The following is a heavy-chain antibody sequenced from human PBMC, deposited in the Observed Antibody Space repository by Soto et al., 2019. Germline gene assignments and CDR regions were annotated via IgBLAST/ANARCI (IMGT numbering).Heavy chain of an antibody. CDR1: GYSFTSYW. D-gene: IGHD1-26*01. J-gene: IGHJ6*02. Sequence: GESLKISCKGSGYSFTSYWIGWVRQMPGKGLEWMGIIYPGDSDTRYSPSFQGQVTISADKSISTVYLQWSSLKASDTATFYFARQSGSYYTHYYYYYGMDVWGQGTTVTVSS. V-gene: IGHV5-51*01. CDR3: ARQSGSYYTHYYYYYGMDV. CDR2: IYPGDSDT.